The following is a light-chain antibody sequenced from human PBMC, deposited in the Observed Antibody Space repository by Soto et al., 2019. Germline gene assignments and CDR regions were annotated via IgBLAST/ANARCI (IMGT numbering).Light chain of an antibody. V-gene: IGKV3-15*01. CDR3: QQYNNWPRT. CDR1: KSVSSN. J-gene: IGKJ1*01. Sequence: EIVMTQSPGTLSVSPGERATLSCRASKSVSSNLAWYQQKPGQAPRLLIYGASTRATGIPARFSGSRSGTEFTPTISSLQSEDFSVYYRQQYNNWPRTFGQGTKVEIK. CDR2: GAS.